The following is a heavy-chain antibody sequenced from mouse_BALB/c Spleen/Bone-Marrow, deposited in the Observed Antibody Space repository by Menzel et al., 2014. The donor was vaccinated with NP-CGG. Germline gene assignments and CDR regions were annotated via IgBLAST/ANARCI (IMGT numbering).Heavy chain of an antibody. J-gene: IGHJ2*02. Sequence: QLQQLGPGLVAPSQSLSITCTISGFPLTSYGVHWVGQPPGKGLEWLTVIWNDGSTTYNSALKSRLTIRKDNSKGQVFLKMNSLQTDDTGMYYCAEHGGGYFDYWGQGTSLTVSS. V-gene: IGHV2-6-1*01. CDR1: GFPLTSYG. CDR3: AEHGGGYFDY. CDR2: IWNDGST.